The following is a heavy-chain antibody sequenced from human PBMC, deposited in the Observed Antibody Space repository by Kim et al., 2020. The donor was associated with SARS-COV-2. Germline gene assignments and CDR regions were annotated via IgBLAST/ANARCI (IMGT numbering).Heavy chain of an antibody. Sequence: SETLSLTCAVYGGSFSGYYWSWIRQPPGKGLEWIGEINHSGSTNYNPSLKSRVTISVDTSKNQFSLKLSSVTAADTAVYYCARERPRGIRAFDIWGQGTMVTVSS. V-gene: IGHV4-34*01. D-gene: IGHD3-16*01. CDR2: INHSGST. CDR1: GGSFSGYY. CDR3: ARERPRGIRAFDI. J-gene: IGHJ3*02.